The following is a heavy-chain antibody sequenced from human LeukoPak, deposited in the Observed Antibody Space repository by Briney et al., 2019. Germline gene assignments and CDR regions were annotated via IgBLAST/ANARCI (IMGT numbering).Heavy chain of an antibody. D-gene: IGHD6-19*01. J-gene: IGHJ5*02. V-gene: IGHV3-23*01. CDR3: AKDYSSGWYSWFDP. CDR1: GFTFSSYA. Sequence: QAGGSLRLSCAASGFTFSSYAMSWVRQAPGKGLEWVSAISGSGGSTYYADSVKGRFTISRDNSKNTLYLQMNSLRAEDTAVYYCAKDYSSGWYSWFDPWGQGTLVTVSS. CDR2: ISGSGGST.